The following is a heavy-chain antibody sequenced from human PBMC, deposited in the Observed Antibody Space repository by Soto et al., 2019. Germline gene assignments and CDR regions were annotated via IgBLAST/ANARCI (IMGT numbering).Heavy chain of an antibody. J-gene: IGHJ5*02. CDR2: IKQDGSEK. CDR1: GFTFSSYW. V-gene: IGHV3-7*01. D-gene: IGHD2-2*03. Sequence: GGSLRLSCAASGFTFSSYWMSWVRQAPGKGLEWVANIKQDGSEKYYVDSVKGRFTISRDNAKNSLYLQMNSLRAEDTAVYYCARGGGYGSSTSCYWFDPRGQGTLVTVSS. CDR3: ARGGGYGSSTSCYWFDP.